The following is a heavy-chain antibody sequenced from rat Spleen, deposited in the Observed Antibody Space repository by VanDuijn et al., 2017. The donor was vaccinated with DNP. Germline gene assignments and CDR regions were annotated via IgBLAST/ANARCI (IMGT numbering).Heavy chain of an antibody. CDR1: GLTFSDYN. CDR2: IIYDGSRT. V-gene: IGHV5S10*01. Sequence: EVQLVESGGGLVQPGRSLKLSCAASGLTFSDYNMAWVRQAPKKGLEWVATIIYDGSRTYFRDYVRGRFTITRDNAKSTLYLHMDNLRSEDTAIYYCARPPIDTTEFDSWGQGVMVTVSS. CDR3: ARPPIDTTEFDS. J-gene: IGHJ2*01. D-gene: IGHD1-5*01.